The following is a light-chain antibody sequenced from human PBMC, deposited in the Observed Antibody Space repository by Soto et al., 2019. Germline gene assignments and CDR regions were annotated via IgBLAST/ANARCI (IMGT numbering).Light chain of an antibody. J-gene: IGKJ3*01. CDR3: QQFTSYSSLT. CDR1: QNIGRW. V-gene: IGKV1-5*01. Sequence: DIQMTQSPSTLSASVGDTVTITCRASQNIGRWLAWYQQKPGKAPKLLIYDASNLESGVPSRISGSGSGTEFTLTISSLQSDDFTTYYCQQFTSYSSLTFGPGTKVHIK. CDR2: DAS.